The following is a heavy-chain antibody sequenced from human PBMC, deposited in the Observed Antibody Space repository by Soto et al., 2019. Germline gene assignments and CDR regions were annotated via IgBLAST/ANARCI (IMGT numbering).Heavy chain of an antibody. V-gene: IGHV3-53*04. CDR1: GFTVSSNY. Sequence: EVQLVESGGGLVQPGGSLRLSCAASGFTVSSNYMSWVRQAPGKGLEWVSVIYSGGGTYYADSVKGRFTISRHNSKNTLYLQMNSLRAEDTAVYYCARENSSSLDAFDIWGQGTMVTVSS. CDR3: ARENSSSLDAFDI. J-gene: IGHJ3*02. D-gene: IGHD6-6*01. CDR2: IYSGGGT.